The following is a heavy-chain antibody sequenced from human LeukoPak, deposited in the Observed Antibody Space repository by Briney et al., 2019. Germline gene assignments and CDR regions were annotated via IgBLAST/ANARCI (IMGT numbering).Heavy chain of an antibody. CDR3: ARDEGYSYGVYCYYYMDV. Sequence: SETLSLTCTVSGGSISSYYWSWIRQPPGKGLEWAGYIYYSGSTNYNPSLKSRVTISVDTSKNQFSLKLSSVTAADTAVYYCARDEGYSYGVYCYYYMDVWGKGTTVTVSS. J-gene: IGHJ6*03. CDR2: IYYSGST. CDR1: GGSISSYY. D-gene: IGHD5-18*01. V-gene: IGHV4-59*01.